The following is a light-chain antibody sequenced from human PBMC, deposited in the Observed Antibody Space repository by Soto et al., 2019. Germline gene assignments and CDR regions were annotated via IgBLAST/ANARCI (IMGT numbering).Light chain of an antibody. CDR2: EVS. J-gene: IGLJ1*01. V-gene: IGLV2-8*01. CDR1: SSDVGGYNY. Sequence: QSALTQPPSASGSPGQSVTISCTGTSSDVGGYNYVSWYQHHPGKAPKVMIYEVSKRPSGVPDSFSGSKSGNTASLTVSGLQAEDEADYYFSSYAGRNIYVFGTGTKLTVL. CDR3: SSYAGRNIYV.